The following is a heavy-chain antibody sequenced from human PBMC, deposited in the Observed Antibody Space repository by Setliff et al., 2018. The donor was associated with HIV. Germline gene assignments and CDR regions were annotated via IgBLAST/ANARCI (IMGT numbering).Heavy chain of an antibody. V-gene: IGHV3-7*01. CDR3: ARVVATSDY. CDR2: INEDGSEK. Sequence: GGSLRLSCAVSGFTLRSYWLSWVRQAPGKGLEWVASINEDGSEKNYVDSVKGRFTISRDNAKNSLFLQVNSLRAEDTAVYYCARVVATSDYWGQGTLVTVSS. D-gene: IGHD5-12*01. CDR1: GFTLRSYW. J-gene: IGHJ4*02.